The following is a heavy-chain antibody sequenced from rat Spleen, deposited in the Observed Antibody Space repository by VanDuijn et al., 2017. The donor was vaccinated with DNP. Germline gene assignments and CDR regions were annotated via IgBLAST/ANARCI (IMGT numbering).Heavy chain of an antibody. CDR2: ITYDGVGT. Sequence: EVQLMESGGGLVQPGRSLKLSCAGSGFTFSDYYMAWVRQAPAKGLEWVASITYDGVGTYYRDSVKGRFTISRDIAKSSLYLQMDSLRSEDTATYYCKLGGAYWGQGVMVTVSS. J-gene: IGHJ2*01. CDR3: KLGGAY. CDR1: GFTFSDYY. D-gene: IGHD5-1*01. V-gene: IGHV5-20*01.